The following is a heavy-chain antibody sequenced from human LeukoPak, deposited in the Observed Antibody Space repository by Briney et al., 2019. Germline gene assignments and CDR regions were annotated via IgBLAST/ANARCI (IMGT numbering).Heavy chain of an antibody. D-gene: IGHD3-10*01. V-gene: IGHV4-4*02. CDR3: ARDHNQYYYGSGVSGGWFDP. CDR2: IYYSGST. J-gene: IGHJ5*02. Sequence: SGTLSLTCAVSGGSISSSNWWSWVRQPPGKGLEWIGSIYYSGSTHYNPSLKSRVTISVDMSKNQFSLKLSSVTAADTAVYYCARDHNQYYYGSGVSGGWFDPWGQGTLVTVSS. CDR1: GGSISSSNW.